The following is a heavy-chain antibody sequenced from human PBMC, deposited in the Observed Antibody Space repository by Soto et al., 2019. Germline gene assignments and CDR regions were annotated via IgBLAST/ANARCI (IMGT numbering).Heavy chain of an antibody. CDR2: IKKDASEI. D-gene: IGHD5-12*01. CDR1: GFTLSAHW. Sequence: EVQLVESGGGLVQPGGSLRLSCAASGFTLSAHWMSWVRQAPGKGPEWVANIKKDASEIFYVESVKGRFTISRDNAKNSLYLQMNSLRVEDTALYYCVRDGGRGYDFDYWGQGTLVTVSS. J-gene: IGHJ4*02. CDR3: VRDGGRGYDFDY. V-gene: IGHV3-7*01.